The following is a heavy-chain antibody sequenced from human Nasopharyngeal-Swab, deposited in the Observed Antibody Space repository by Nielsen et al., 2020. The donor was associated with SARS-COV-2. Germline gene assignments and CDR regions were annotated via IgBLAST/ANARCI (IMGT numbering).Heavy chain of an antibody. CDR2: ISYDGSNK. Sequence: GGSLRLSCAASGFTFSSYGMHWVRQAPGKGLEWVAVISYDGSNKYYADSVKGRFTISRDNSKNTLYLQMNSLRAEDTAVYYCANGGRYYYDSSGYPDPFWYYYYGMDVCGQGTTVTVSS. D-gene: IGHD3-22*01. CDR1: GFTFSSYG. J-gene: IGHJ6*02. V-gene: IGHV3-30*18. CDR3: ANGGRYYYDSSGYPDPFWYYYYGMDV.